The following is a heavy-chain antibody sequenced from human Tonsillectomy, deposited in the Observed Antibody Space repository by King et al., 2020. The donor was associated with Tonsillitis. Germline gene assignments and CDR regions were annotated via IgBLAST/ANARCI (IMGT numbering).Heavy chain of an antibody. J-gene: IGHJ4*02. CDR3: ARERYYDSSGGIDY. V-gene: IGHV4-34*01. D-gene: IGHD3-22*01. CDR2: INHSGST. Sequence: VQLQQWGAGLLKPSETLSLTCAVYGGSFSGYYWSWIRQPPGKGLEWIGEINHSGSTNYNPSLKSRVTISVDTSKNQFSLKLSPVTAADTAVYYCARERYYDSSGGIDYWGQGTLVTVSS. CDR1: GGSFSGYY.